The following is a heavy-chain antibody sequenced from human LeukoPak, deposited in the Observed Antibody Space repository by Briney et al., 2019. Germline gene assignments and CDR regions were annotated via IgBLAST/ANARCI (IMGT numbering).Heavy chain of an antibody. CDR1: GFTFSSYW. D-gene: IGHD2-2*01. CDR2: IWYDGSNK. CDR3: ARDSSYCSISSCFFSGYFDS. V-gene: IGHV3-33*08. J-gene: IGHJ4*02. Sequence: PGGSLRLSCAASGFTFSSYWMHWVRQAPGKGLEWVADIWYDGSNKYYADSVKGRFTISRDNSKNTVYLQMNSLRTEDTAVYYCARDSSYCSISSCFFSGYFDSWGQGTPVTVSS.